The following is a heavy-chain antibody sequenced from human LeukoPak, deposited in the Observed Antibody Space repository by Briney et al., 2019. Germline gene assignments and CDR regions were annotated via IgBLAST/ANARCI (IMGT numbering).Heavy chain of an antibody. CDR2: IYYSGST. CDR1: GGSISSSSYY. J-gene: IGHJ6*02. CDR3: ARGGSGTYFSDRSYYGLDV. Sequence: SETLSLTCTVSGGSISSSSYYWGWIRQPPGKGLEWIGSIYYSGSTYYNPSLKSRVTISVDTSKNQFSLKLSSVTAADTAVYYCARGGSGTYFSDRSYYGLDVWGQGTMVTVSS. V-gene: IGHV4-39*01. D-gene: IGHD3-10*01.